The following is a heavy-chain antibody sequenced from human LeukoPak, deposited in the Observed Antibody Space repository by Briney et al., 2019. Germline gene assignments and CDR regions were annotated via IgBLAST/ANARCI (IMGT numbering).Heavy chain of an antibody. D-gene: IGHD4-11*01. CDR1: GYTLNDIS. CDR3: AAVSGHYTLLDA. J-gene: IGHJ5*02. CDR2: VDPDDGQR. V-gene: IGHV1-24*01. Sequence: GASVNVPCKISGYTLNDISVHWVRQPPGKGLEWMGGVDPDDGQRVYAQRFQGGVTMSEDTSTNTAYMELSRLRSEDTAVYFCAAVSGHYTLLDAWGQGALVTVST.